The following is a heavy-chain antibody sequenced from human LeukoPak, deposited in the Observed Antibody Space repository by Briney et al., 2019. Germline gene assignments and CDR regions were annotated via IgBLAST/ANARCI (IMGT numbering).Heavy chain of an antibody. CDR2: IHTSGST. V-gene: IGHV4-4*07. Sequence: PSETLSLTCTVSGGSISSYYWSWIRQPAGKGLEWIGRIHTSGSTNYNPSLKSRVTMSVDTSKNQFSLKLNSVTAADTAVYYCARQGRRGWFDPWGQGILVTVSS. CDR1: GGSISSYY. J-gene: IGHJ5*02. CDR3: ARQGRRGWFDP. D-gene: IGHD3-10*01.